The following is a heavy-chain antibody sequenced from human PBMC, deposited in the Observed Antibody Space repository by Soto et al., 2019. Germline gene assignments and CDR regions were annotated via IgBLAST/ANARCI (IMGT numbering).Heavy chain of an antibody. Sequence: SETLSLTCAVSGASVSSGDWWTWVRQSPGKGPECIGEIFHSGATNYNPSLKSRVDISMDKSKNQFSLRLTSVTAADTAVYYCARAYGTARRWFDFWGQGTLVTVSS. CDR1: GASVSSGDW. D-gene: IGHD2-21*02. V-gene: IGHV4-4*02. CDR3: ARAYGTARRWFDF. J-gene: IGHJ5*01. CDR2: IFHSGAT.